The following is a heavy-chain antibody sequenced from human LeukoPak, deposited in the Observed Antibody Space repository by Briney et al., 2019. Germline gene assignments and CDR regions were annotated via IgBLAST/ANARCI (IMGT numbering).Heavy chain of an antibody. V-gene: IGHV1-2*02. CDR2: INPNSGGT. D-gene: IGHD6-13*01. J-gene: IGHJ4*02. Sequence: GASVKVSCKASGYTFTGYYMHWVRQAPGQGLEWMGWINPNSGGTNYAQKFQGRVTMTRDTSISTAYMELSRLRSDDTAVYYCARDPRKSSSWIKRLWYWGQGTLVIVSS. CDR3: ARDPRKSSSWIKRLWY. CDR1: GYTFTGYY.